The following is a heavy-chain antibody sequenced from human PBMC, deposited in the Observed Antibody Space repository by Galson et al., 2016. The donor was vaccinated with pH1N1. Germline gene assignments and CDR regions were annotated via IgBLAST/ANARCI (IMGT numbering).Heavy chain of an antibody. J-gene: IGHJ4*02. V-gene: IGHV3-7*01. CDR1: GFTFTDYW. D-gene: IGHD5-12*01. CDR2: IKQDGSVK. Sequence: SLRLSCAVSGFTFTDYWMSWVRQTPGKGLEWVANIKQDGSVKYYVDSVRGRFTISRDNAKNSLYLQMNSLRAEDMAVYYCSRKGLPDYWGQGTLVTVSS. CDR3: SRKGLPDY.